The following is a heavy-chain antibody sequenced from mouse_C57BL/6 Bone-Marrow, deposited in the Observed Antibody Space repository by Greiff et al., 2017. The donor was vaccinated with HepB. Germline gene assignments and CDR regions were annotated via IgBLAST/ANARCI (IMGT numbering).Heavy chain of an antibody. CDR2: INPSSGYT. CDR1: GYTFPSYT. J-gene: IGHJ4*01. D-gene: IGHD1-1*01. Sequence: QVQLQQSGAELARPGASVKMSCKASGYTFPSYTMHWVKQRPGQGLEWIGYINPSSGYTKYNQKFKDKATLTADKSSSTAYMQLSSLTSEDSAVYYCARSRVLRSLYAMDYWGQGTSVTVSS. CDR3: ARSRVLRSLYAMDY. V-gene: IGHV1-4*01.